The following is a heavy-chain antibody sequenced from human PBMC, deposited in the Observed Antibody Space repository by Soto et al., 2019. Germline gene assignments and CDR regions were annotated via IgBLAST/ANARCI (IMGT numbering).Heavy chain of an antibody. CDR3: ARIGNQYYYDSSGPYYYGMDV. V-gene: IGHV1-69*06. CDR2: IIPIFGTA. Sequence: SVKVSCKASGGTFSSYAISWVRQAPGQGLEWMGGIIPIFGTANYAQKFQGRVTITADKSTSTAYMELSSLRSEETAVYYCARIGNQYYYDSSGPYYYGMDVWGQGTTVTVSS. J-gene: IGHJ6*02. CDR1: GGTFSSYA. D-gene: IGHD3-22*01.